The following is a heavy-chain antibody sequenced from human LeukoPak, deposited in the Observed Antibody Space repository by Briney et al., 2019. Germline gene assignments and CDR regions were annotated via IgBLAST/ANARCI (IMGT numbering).Heavy chain of an antibody. CDR1: GFTFSNAW. V-gene: IGHV3-15*01. CDR3: AKDFSAVAGTGGDY. D-gene: IGHD6-19*01. CDR2: IKSKTDGGTT. J-gene: IGHJ4*02. Sequence: GGSLRLSCAASGFTFSNAWMSWVRQAPGKGLEWVGRIKSKTDGGTTDYAAPVKGRFTISRDDSKNTLYLQMNSLKTEDTAVYYCAKDFSAVAGTGGDYWGQGTLVTVSS.